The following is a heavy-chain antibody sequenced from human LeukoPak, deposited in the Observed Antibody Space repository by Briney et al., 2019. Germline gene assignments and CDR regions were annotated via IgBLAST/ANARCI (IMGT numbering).Heavy chain of an antibody. CDR1: GLTFSGYW. Sequence: GGSLRLSCAAPGLTFSGYWVSGVRQNPGKGLGRGANIKQEGSEKYYVDSVKGRFTISRDNAKNSLYLQRNSLRAEDTAVYYCARLDYGDYNYYFDYWGQGTLVTVSS. CDR3: ARLDYGDYNYYFDY. D-gene: IGHD4-17*01. J-gene: IGHJ4*02. V-gene: IGHV3-7*04. CDR2: IKQEGSEK.